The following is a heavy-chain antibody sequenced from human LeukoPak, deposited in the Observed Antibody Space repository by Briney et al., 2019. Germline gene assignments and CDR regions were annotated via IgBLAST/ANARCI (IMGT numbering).Heavy chain of an antibody. CDR3: ARGRRSYGNYFVY. CDR1: GFTVSSNY. D-gene: IGHD3-16*01. V-gene: IGHV3-66*01. J-gene: IGHJ4*02. Sequence: GGSLRLSCAASGFTVSSNYMSWVRQAPGKGLEWDSVIYSGGSTYYADSVKGRFTISRDNSKNTLYLQMNSLRAEDTAVYYCARGRRSYGNYFVYWGQGTLVTVSS. CDR2: IYSGGST.